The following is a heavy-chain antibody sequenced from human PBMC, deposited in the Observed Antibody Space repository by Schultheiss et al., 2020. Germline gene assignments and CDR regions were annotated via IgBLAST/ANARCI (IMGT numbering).Heavy chain of an antibody. CDR1: GGSISSGGYY. Sequence: SETLSLTCTVSGGSISSGGYYWSWFRQHPGKGLEWIGYIYYSGSTYYNPSLKSRVTISVDKSKNQFSLKLSSVTAADTAVYYCARVDDYGFIDYWGQGTLVTVSS. CDR3: ARVDDYGFIDY. CDR2: IYYSGST. D-gene: IGHD4-17*01. V-gene: IGHV4-31*03. J-gene: IGHJ4*02.